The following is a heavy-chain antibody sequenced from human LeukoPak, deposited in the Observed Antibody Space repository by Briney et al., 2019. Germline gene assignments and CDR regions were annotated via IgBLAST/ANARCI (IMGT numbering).Heavy chain of an antibody. CDR1: GGSISSGSYY. D-gene: IGHD4-11*01. CDR2: IYTSGST. V-gene: IGHV4-61*02. Sequence: SETLSLTCTVSGGSISSGSYYWSWIRQPAGKGLEWIGRIYTSGSTNYNPSLKSRVTISVDTSKNRFSLKLSSVTAADTAVYYCATSHDYSNYVNPYYYYYYMDVWGKGTTVTVSS. CDR3: ATSHDYSNYVNPYYYYYYMDV. J-gene: IGHJ6*03.